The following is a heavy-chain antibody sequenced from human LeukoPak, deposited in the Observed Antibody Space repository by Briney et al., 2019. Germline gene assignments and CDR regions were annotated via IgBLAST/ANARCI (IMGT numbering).Heavy chain of an antibody. Sequence: SVKVSXKASGGTFSSYAISWVRQAPGQGLEWMGGIIPIFGTANYAQKFQGRVTITTDESTSTAYMELSSLRAEDTAVYYCANEGYYYDSSGYLDYWGQGTLVTVSS. CDR3: ANEGYYYDSSGYLDY. D-gene: IGHD3-22*01. J-gene: IGHJ4*02. V-gene: IGHV1-69*05. CDR2: IIPIFGTA. CDR1: GGTFSSYA.